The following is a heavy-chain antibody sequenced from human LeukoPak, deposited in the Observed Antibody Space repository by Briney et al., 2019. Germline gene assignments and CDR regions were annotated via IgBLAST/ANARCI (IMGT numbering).Heavy chain of an antibody. CDR2: VYSSGDT. J-gene: IGHJ6*02. D-gene: IGHD2-2*03. V-gene: IGHV4-59*12. Sequence: SETLSLTCTVSGGSISTFYWSWIRQPPGKGLEWIAYVYSSGDTSYNPSLKGRVTISLDMSKNQFSLRLKSVTAAGTAVYYCARELDIVPREFMDVWGQGTTVTVSS. CDR3: ARELDIVPREFMDV. CDR1: GGSISTFY.